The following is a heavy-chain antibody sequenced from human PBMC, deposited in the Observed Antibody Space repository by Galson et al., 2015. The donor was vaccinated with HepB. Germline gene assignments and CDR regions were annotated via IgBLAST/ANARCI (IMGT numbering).Heavy chain of an antibody. CDR2: ISWNSVSM. CDR1: GFTFGDYA. D-gene: IGHD4-11*01. V-gene: IGHV3-9*01. Sequence: SLRLSCAASGFTFGDYAMHWVRQAPGKGLEWVSGISWNSVSMAYEDSVKGRLTISRDNAKKSLYLQMNSLGPEDTALYYCAKAVRTIVTSLGYWGQGTLVTVSS. J-gene: IGHJ4*02. CDR3: AKAVRTIVTSLGY.